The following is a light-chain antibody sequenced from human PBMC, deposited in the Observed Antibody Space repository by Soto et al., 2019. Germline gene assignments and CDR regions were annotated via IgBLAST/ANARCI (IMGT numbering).Light chain of an antibody. CDR2: RAS. CDR3: QQYSEYPLT. Sequence: DIQMTQSPSTLSASVGDRVTITCRASQYLSDWLAWYQQKPGTAPKLLIYRASNLEDGVPSRFSGRGSGTEFTLTISSLQPGDFATYYCQQYSEYPLTFGGGTKVEIK. CDR1: QYLSDW. V-gene: IGKV1-5*03. J-gene: IGKJ4*01.